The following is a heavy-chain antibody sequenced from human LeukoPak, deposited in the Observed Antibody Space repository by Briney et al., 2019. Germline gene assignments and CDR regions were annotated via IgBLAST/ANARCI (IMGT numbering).Heavy chain of an antibody. CDR3: AKEGAYCGRDCSGVFDY. V-gene: IGHV3-23*01. D-gene: IGHD2-21*02. CDR1: GFTFSDYA. J-gene: IGHJ4*02. Sequence: GGSLRLSCAASGFTFSDYAVTWVRQAPGKGLEWVSVISDRGGTTYYADSVKGRFTISRDNSKNTLYLQVNSLRAEDTAVYYCAKEGAYCGRDCSGVFDYWGQGTQVTVSS. CDR2: ISDRGGTT.